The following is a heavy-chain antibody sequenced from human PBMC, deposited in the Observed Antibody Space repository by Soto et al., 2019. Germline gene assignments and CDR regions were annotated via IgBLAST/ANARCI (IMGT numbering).Heavy chain of an antibody. J-gene: IGHJ6*02. D-gene: IGHD6-19*01. Sequence: QVQLVQSGAEVKKPGASVKVSCKASGYTFTGYYMHWVRQAPGQGLEWMGWINPNSGGTNYAQKVQGRVTMTRDTSISTAYMELSRLRSDDTAVYYCARSVAGRGVYYYYGMDVWGQGTTVTVSS. CDR3: ARSVAGRGVYYYYGMDV. CDR1: GYTFTGYY. CDR2: INPNSGGT. V-gene: IGHV1-2*02.